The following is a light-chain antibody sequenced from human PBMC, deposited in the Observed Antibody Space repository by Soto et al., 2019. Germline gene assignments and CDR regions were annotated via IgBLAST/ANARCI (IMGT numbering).Light chain of an antibody. CDR2: GAS. V-gene: IGKV3-15*01. CDR3: QQYNTRPPYT. Sequence: ETVMTQSPDTLSVSPGERATLSCRASQSVSSKLAWYQQKPGQAPRLLIFGASTRATGIPARFSGSGSGTEFTLTISSLQSEDFAVYYCQQYNTRPPYTFGQGTKLEI. CDR1: QSVSSK. J-gene: IGKJ2*01.